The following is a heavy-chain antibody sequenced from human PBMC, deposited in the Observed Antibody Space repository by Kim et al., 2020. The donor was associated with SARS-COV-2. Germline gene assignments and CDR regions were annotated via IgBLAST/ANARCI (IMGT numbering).Heavy chain of an antibody. CDR2: INHSGST. CDR3: ARGSHTSPDTALGTDV. V-gene: IGHV4-34*01. CDR1: GGSFSGFY. J-gene: IGHJ6*02. D-gene: IGHD5-18*01. Sequence: SETLSLTCAVYGGSFSGFYWSWIRQPPGKGLEWIGEINHSGSTNYNPSLKSRVTISVDTSKNQFSLKLSSVTAADTAVYYCARGSHTSPDTALGTDVWGQGTTVTVSS.